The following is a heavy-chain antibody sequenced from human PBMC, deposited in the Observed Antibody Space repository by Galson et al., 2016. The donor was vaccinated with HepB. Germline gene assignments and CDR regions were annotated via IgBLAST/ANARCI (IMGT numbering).Heavy chain of an antibody. V-gene: IGHV3-23*01. J-gene: IGHJ4*02. CDR1: GFTFSNYA. CDR2: ISGAGGTT. D-gene: IGHD3-3*01. CDR3: AKGDDCWSGYYGGL. Sequence: SLRLSCAASGFTFSNYAMSWVRQAPGKGLEWVSGISGAGGTTYYADSVKGRFTISRDNSKNTLYLRMNSLRAEDTAVYYCAKGDDCWSGYYGGLWGQGTLVTVSS.